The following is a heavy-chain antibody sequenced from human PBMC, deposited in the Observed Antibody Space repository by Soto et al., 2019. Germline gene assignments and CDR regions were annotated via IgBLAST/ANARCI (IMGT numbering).Heavy chain of an antibody. Sequence: GESLKISCKTSGYSFTGYWVAWVRQTPGRGLEWMGIIYPTDSDIRYSPSFQDQVTISADKSISTVYLQWSSLKASDTAMYYCARQDGFGLYYFDYWGQGTLVTVSS. D-gene: IGHD3-10*01. V-gene: IGHV5-51*01. CDR2: IYPTDSDI. J-gene: IGHJ4*02. CDR1: GYSFTGYW. CDR3: ARQDGFGLYYFDY.